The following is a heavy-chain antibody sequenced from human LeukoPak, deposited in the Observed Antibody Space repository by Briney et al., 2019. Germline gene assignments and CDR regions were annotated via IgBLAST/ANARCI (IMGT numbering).Heavy chain of an antibody. CDR1: GFTFCSYI. Sequence: GGSLRLSCAASGFTFCSYIMNWVRQAPRKGLEWVSYLSCSSSYIYYADSVKGRFTTSRDNAKNSLYLQMNSLRAEDTAVYYSARGIGTPDAFDIWGQGTMVTVSS. V-gene: IGHV3-21*01. CDR3: ARGIGTPDAFDI. D-gene: IGHD1-1*01. CDR2: LSCSSSYI. J-gene: IGHJ3*02.